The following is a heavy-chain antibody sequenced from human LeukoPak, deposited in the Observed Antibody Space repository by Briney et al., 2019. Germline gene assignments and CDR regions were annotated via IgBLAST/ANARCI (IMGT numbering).Heavy chain of an antibody. V-gene: IGHV3-30*18. CDR1: GFTFSSYS. CDR2: ISFDGSDK. J-gene: IGHJ4*02. CDR3: AKDLDY. Sequence: GGSLRLSCAASGFTFSSYSMNWVRQAPGKGLEWVAVISFDGSDKYYADSVKGRFTVSRDNSKNTLYLQMNSLRVEDTAVYYCAKDLDYWGQGTLVTVSS.